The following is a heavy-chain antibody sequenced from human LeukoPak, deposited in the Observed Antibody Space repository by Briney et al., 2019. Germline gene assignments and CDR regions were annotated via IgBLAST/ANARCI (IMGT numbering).Heavy chain of an antibody. CDR1: GFTFSSYS. CDR3: ARLATNGGYGY. D-gene: IGHD5-12*01. J-gene: IGHJ4*02. CDR2: ISSSSSYI. Sequence: PGGSLRLSCAASGFTFSSYSMNWVRQAPGKGLEWVSSISSSSSYIYYAGSVKGRFTISRDNAKNSLYLQRNSLRTEDTAVYYCARLATNGGYGYWGQGTLVTVSS. V-gene: IGHV3-21*01.